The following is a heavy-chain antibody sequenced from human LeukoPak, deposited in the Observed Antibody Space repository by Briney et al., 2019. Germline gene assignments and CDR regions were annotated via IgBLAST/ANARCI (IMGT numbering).Heavy chain of an antibody. CDR1: GVSISGNY. CDR3: AKSNGYGLVDI. D-gene: IGHD3-10*01. CDR2: IFYTGST. Sequence: SETLSLTCTVSGVSISGNYWSWIRQPPGKGLEWIGYIFYTGSTNYNPSLQSRVTISLDTSRNQFSLKLNSVTAADTAVYYCAKSNGYGLVDIWGQGTMVTVSS. J-gene: IGHJ3*02. V-gene: IGHV4-59*12.